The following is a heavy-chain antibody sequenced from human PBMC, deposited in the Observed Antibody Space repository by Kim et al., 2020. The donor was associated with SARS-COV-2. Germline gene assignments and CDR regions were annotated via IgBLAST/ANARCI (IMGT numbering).Heavy chain of an antibody. CDR1: GFTFSSYT. CDR2: ISSQGRYL. Sequence: GGSLRLSCAASGFTFSSYTMSWVRQAPGKGLEWVSSISSQGRYLFYADSVKGRFTISRDDAKNSLSLQMNNLKVEETGVYYCASLWF. CDR3: ASLWF. V-gene: IGHV3-21*01. J-gene: IGHJ5*01.